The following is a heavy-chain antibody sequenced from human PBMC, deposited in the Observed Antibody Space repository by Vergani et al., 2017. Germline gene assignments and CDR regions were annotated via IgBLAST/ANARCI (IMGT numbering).Heavy chain of an antibody. Sequence: EVQLVESGGGLVKPGGSLRLSCAASGFTFSSYSMNWVRQAPGKGLEWVSSISSSSSYIYYADSVKGRFTISRDNAKNSLYLQMNSLRAEDTAVYYCARDKGFGELLWDAFYIWGQGTMVTVSS. V-gene: IGHV3-21*01. J-gene: IGHJ3*02. D-gene: IGHD3-10*01. CDR3: ARDKGFGELLWDAFYI. CDR1: GFTFSSYS. CDR2: ISSSSSYI.